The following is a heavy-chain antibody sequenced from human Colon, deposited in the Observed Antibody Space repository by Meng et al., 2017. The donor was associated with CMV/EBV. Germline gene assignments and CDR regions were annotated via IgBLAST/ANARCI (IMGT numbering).Heavy chain of an antibody. V-gene: IGHV1-18*01. D-gene: IGHD2/OR15-2a*01. CDR3: ARGSYLGAFDL. CDR2: ITAYNGNR. Sequence: ASVKVSCQAFGYSFTSAGISWVRQAPGQGLEWMGWITAYNGNRNYAQSLQDRVSMTTDATTNTTHMELRSLRSDDTAIYYCARGSYLGAFDLWGQGTLVTVSS. J-gene: IGHJ4*02. CDR1: GYSFTSAG.